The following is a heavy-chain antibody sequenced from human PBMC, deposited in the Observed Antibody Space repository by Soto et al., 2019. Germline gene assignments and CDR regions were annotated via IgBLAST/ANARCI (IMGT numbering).Heavy chain of an antibody. Sequence: EVQLVESGGGLVQPGRSLRLSCAASGFTFDDYAMHWVRQAPGKGLEWVSGINWNSGGIGYTDSVKARFTISRDNAKNSLYLQMNSLRTEDTALYYGAKDVSGRGSFYYQFGIDVWGHGTTVTVSS. CDR1: GFTFDDYA. CDR3: AKDVSGRGSFYYQFGIDV. J-gene: IGHJ6*02. V-gene: IGHV3-9*01. D-gene: IGHD1-26*01. CDR2: INWNSGGI.